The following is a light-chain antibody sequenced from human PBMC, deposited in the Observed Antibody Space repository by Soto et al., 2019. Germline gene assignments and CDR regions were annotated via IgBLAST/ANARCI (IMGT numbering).Light chain of an antibody. J-gene: IGKJ4*01. Sequence: ILLTQSLATLSVSTGERATLSCRARQSVSGHLDWYQQTPGQAPRLHIYDASTRATGIPARLSGSGSGAEFTLTISRLQSEDFSVYYCQQYHNWPLTFGGGTKVDIK. V-gene: IGKV3-15*01. CDR2: DAS. CDR3: QQYHNWPLT. CDR1: QSVSGH.